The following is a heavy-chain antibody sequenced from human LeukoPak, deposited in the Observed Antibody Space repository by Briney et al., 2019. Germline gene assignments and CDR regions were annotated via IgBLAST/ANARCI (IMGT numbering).Heavy chain of an antibody. D-gene: IGHD3-10*01. CDR2: VFHSGST. CDR1: GGSISNSNW. V-gene: IGHV4-4*02. J-gene: IGHJ4*02. Sequence: SGTLSLTCAASGGSISNSNWWCWVRQPPGKGLEWIGEVFHSGSTNYNPSLKSRVTVSVDKSKNQFSLKLNSVTAADTAVYYCARDLYGSGTPFDYWGQGTVVSVFS. CDR3: ARDLYGSGTPFDY.